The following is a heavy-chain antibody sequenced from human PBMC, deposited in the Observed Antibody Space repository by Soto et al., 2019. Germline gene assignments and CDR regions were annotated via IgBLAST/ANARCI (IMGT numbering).Heavy chain of an antibody. Sequence: GESLKISCKGSGYSFTSYWIGWVRQMPGKGLEWMGIIYPGDSDTRYRPSFQGQVTISADKSISTAYLQWSSLKASDTAMYYCARRTVADYYYYGMDVWGQGTTVTVSS. J-gene: IGHJ6*02. V-gene: IGHV5-51*01. CDR2: IYPGDSDT. CDR3: ARRTVADYYYYGMDV. D-gene: IGHD6-19*01. CDR1: GYSFTSYW.